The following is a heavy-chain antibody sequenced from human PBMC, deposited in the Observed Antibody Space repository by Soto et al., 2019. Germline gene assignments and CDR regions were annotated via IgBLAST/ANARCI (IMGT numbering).Heavy chain of an antibody. D-gene: IGHD3-10*01. J-gene: IGHJ6*03. Sequence: CKGSGSRFTSYWIGWVRQMPGKGLEWMGIIYPGDSDTRYSPSFQGQVTISADKSISTAYLQWSSLKASDTAMYYCARHIGHAPFGAPYYYYMDVWGKGTTVTVSS. CDR3: ARHIGHAPFGAPYYYYMDV. CDR1: GSRFTSYW. CDR2: IYPGDSDT. V-gene: IGHV5-51*01.